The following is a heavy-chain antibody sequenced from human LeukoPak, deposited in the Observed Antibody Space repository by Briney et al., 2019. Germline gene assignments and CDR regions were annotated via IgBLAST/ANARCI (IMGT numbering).Heavy chain of an antibody. J-gene: IGHJ5*02. CDR2: INPNSGGT. CDR1: GYTFTGYY. D-gene: IGHD6-6*01. CDR3: ARSQLGLWFDP. Sequence: GASVKVSYKASGYTFTGYYMHWVRQAPGQGLEWMGWINPNSGGTNYAQKFQGRVTMTRDTSISTAYMELSSLRSEDTAVYYCARSQLGLWFDPWGQGTLVTVSS. V-gene: IGHV1-2*02.